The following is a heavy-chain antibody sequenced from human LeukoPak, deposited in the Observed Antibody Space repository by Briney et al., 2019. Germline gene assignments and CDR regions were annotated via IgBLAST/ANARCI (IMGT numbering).Heavy chain of an antibody. Sequence: ASVKVSCKASGYTFTGYYMHWVRQAPGQGLEWMGWINPNSGGTNYAQKLQGRVTMTTDTSTSTAYMELRSLRSDDTAVYYCARVGITIFGVVIDYWGQGTLVTVSS. V-gene: IGHV1-2*02. CDR1: GYTFTGYY. CDR2: INPNSGGT. D-gene: IGHD3-3*01. CDR3: ARVGITIFGVVIDY. J-gene: IGHJ4*02.